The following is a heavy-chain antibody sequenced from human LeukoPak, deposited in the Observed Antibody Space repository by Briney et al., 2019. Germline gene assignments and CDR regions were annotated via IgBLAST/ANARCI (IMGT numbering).Heavy chain of an antibody. D-gene: IGHD2-2*02. Sequence: PSETLSLTCTVSGGSISSGDYYWSWIRQPPGKGLEWIGYIYYSGSTYYNPSLKSRVTISVDTSKNQFSLKLSSVTAADTAVYYCARDTIPRYCSSTSCYNYWGQGTLVTVSS. CDR1: GGSISSGDYY. V-gene: IGHV4-30-4*08. J-gene: IGHJ4*02. CDR3: ARDTIPRYCSSTSCYNY. CDR2: IYYSGST.